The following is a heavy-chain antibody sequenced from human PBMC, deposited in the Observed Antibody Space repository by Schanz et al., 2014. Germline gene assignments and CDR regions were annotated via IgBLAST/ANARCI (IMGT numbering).Heavy chain of an antibody. CDR3: IQSPVPMAFDM. V-gene: IGHV1-8*01. J-gene: IGHJ3*02. CDR2: INPKTGNS. Sequence: QVQLVQSGAEVKKPGASVKVSCKTSGYTFTSIDFNWVRQATGQGLEWVGWINPKTGNSGCAQKFQGRVTWPRDTAISTAYMELSRLGYEDTAVYYCIQSPVPMAFDMWGQGTKVTVSS. CDR1: GYTFTSID.